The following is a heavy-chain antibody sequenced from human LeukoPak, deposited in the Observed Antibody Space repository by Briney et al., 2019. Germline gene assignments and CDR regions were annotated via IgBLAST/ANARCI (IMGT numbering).Heavy chain of an antibody. V-gene: IGHV4-34*01. CDR1: GGSFSGYY. J-gene: IGHJ4*02. D-gene: IGHD3-3*01. CDR3: ARGKYYDFWSGYYRYYFDY. CDR2: INHSGST. Sequence: SETLSLTCAVYGGSFSGYYWSWIRQPPGKGLEWIGEINHSGSTNYNPSLKSRVTISVDTSKNQFSLKLSSVTAADTAVYYCARGKYYDFWSGYYRYYFDYWGQGTLVTVSS.